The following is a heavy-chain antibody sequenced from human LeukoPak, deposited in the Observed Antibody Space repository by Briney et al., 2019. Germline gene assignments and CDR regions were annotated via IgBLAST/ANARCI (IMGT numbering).Heavy chain of an antibody. CDR2: IKTKPEGGTT. V-gene: IGHV3-15*05. Sequence: GGSLRLSCAASGFTFSKAWMIWVRQAPGKGLEWVARIKTKPEGGTTDYAAPVKGRFTISRDDSKNTLYLQTNSLKTEDTAVYYCTSSGSRWDYFDYWGQGTLATVSS. CDR1: GFTFSKAW. J-gene: IGHJ4*02. CDR3: TSSGSRWDYFDY. D-gene: IGHD4-23*01.